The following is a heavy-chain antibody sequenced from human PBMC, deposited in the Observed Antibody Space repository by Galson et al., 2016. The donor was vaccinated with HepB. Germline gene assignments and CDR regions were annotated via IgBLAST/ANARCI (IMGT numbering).Heavy chain of an antibody. V-gene: IGHV1-3*01. Sequence: SVKVSCKASGYTFTSYAMHWVRQAPGQRLEWMGWINAGNGNTNYSQKFQGRVTIARDTSASTAYMELSSLRSEDTAVYYCARDRGAPAAISIYNWFDPWGQGTLVTVSS. D-gene: IGHD2-2*01. CDR2: INAGNGNT. J-gene: IGHJ5*02. CDR3: ARDRGAPAAISIYNWFDP. CDR1: GYTFTSYA.